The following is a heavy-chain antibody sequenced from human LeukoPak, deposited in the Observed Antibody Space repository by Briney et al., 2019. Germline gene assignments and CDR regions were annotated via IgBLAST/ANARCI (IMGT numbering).Heavy chain of an antibody. Sequence: GGSLRLSCAASGFTFSGYAMHWVRQTSGKGLEWVGRIRSKANSYATAYAASLKGRFTISRDDSRDTLSLHMNSLRVEDTAIYYCAIDYDSTGYQYGARNDHWGQGTLVIVSS. J-gene: IGHJ4*02. V-gene: IGHV3-73*01. CDR1: GFTFSGYA. D-gene: IGHD3-22*01. CDR3: AIDYDSTGYQYGARNDH. CDR2: IRSKANSYAT.